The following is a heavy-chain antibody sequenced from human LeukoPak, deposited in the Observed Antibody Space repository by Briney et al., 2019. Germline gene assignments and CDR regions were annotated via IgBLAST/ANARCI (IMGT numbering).Heavy chain of an antibody. CDR3: ARGSYSLGGFDY. D-gene: IGHD6-13*01. J-gene: IGHJ4*02. V-gene: IGHV3-74*01. CDR1: GFTFSSYW. CDR2: ISSGGSDT. Sequence: PGGSLRPSCAASGFTFSSYWMHWVRQAPGKGLVWVSRISSGGSDTNYADSVKGRFTISRDNAKNTLYLPMNSLRAEDTAVYYCARGSYSLGGFDYWGQGTLVTVSS.